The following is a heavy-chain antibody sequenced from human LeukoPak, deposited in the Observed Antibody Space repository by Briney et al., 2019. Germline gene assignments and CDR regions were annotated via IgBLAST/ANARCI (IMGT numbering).Heavy chain of an antibody. CDR1: GGSISSGDYY. CDR2: IHYSGST. J-gene: IGHJ4*02. CDR3: ARVAQDSSGYYYFDY. V-gene: IGHV4-30-4*01. D-gene: IGHD3-22*01. Sequence: SETLSLTCTVSGGSISSGDYYWSWIRQPPGKGLEWIGYIHYSGSTYYNPSLKSRVTISVDTSKNQFSLKLSSVTAADTAVYYCARVAQDSSGYYYFDYWGQGTLVTVSS.